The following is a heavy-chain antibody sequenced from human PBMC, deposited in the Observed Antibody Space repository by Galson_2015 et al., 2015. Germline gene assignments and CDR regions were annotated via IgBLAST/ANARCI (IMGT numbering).Heavy chain of an antibody. V-gene: IGHV3-74*01. CDR2: INSDGTDK. J-gene: IGHJ4*02. D-gene: IGHD3-16*01. Sequence: SLRLSCAASGFTVSSNYMSWVRQAPGKGLVWVSRINSDGTDKTYADSVKGRFTISRDNAKNTLYLQMNSLRAEDTAVYYCARDPLWDRTVGFDYWGQGTLVTVSS. CDR1: GFTVSSNY. CDR3: ARDPLWDRTVGFDY.